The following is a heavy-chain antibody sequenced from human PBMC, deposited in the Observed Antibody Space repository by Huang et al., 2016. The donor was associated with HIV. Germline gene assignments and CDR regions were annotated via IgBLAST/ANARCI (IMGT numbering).Heavy chain of an antibody. CDR1: GGSISSGGYY. CDR2: IYYSSST. CDR3: GRFSYYSDSTISQYLQL. V-gene: IGHV4-30-4*08. J-gene: IGHJ1*01. D-gene: IGHD3-22*01. Sequence: QVHLQESGPGLVKPSQTLSLTCTVSGGSISSGGYYWTWIRQPPGKGLEWIGYIYYSSSTYYNPSLKSRVTISVDTSKNQFSLKVTSMTAADTAVYYCGRFSYYSDSTISQYLQLWGQGALVTVSS.